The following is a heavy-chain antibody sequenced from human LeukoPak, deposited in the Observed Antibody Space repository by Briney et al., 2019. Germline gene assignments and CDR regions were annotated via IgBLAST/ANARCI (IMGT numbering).Heavy chain of an antibody. CDR2: ISTDGYTT. V-gene: IGHV3-74*01. J-gene: IGHJ4*02. D-gene: IGHD2-15*01. CDR1: GLAFSAYK. Sequence: GGALRLSCAASGLAFSAYKMHWVRHAPRKGLVWVSRISTDGYTTDYADFVQGRFTASRDNTKNTWSLEMNSLRAEDTAVYYCVVGGSPGYWGRGTLVTVSS. CDR3: VVGGSPGY.